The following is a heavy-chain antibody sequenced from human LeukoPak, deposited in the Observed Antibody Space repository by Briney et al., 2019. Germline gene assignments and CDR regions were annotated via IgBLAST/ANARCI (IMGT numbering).Heavy chain of an antibody. Sequence: ASVKVSCKASGYTFTSYGISWVRQAPGQGLEWMGWISAYNGNTNYAQKFQGRVTMTRDMSTSTVYMELSSLRSEDTAVYYCAIYCSSTSCPRSWGQGTLVTVSS. J-gene: IGHJ5*02. D-gene: IGHD2-2*01. CDR3: AIYCSSTSCPRS. CDR1: GYTFTSYG. CDR2: ISAYNGNT. V-gene: IGHV1-18*01.